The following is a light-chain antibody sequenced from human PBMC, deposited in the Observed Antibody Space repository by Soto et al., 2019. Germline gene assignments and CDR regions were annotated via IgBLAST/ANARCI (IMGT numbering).Light chain of an antibody. V-gene: IGKV1-33*01. CDR2: DAS. Sequence: DIQMTQSPSSLSASVGARVTITCQASQASSNYLNWYQQKPGKAPKLLIYDASNLETGVPSRFSGSVSGTDFTFTISSLQPEDIATYYCQQYDNLPFFGGGTKVEIK. CDR1: QASSNY. CDR3: QQYDNLPF. J-gene: IGKJ4*01.